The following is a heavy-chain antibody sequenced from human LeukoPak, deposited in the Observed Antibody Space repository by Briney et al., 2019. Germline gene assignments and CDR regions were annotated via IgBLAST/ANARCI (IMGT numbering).Heavy chain of an antibody. CDR2: IYYTGST. V-gene: IGHV4-59*08. D-gene: IGHD3-22*01. CDR1: AGSITNYY. CDR3: ARHGGYHSPIDY. J-gene: IGHJ4*02. Sequence: SETLSLTCTVSAGSITNYYWSWIRQPLGKGLEWIGYIYYTGSTNYNPSLKSRVSISVDTSKNQFSLKLSSVTAADTAVYYCARHGGYHSPIDYWGQGTLVTVSS.